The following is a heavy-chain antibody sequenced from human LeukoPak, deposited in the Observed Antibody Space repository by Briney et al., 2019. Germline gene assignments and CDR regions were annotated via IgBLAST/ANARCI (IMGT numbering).Heavy chain of an antibody. D-gene: IGHD3-16*02. CDR3: ASSTFGGVIVSFSL. J-gene: IGHJ2*01. Sequence: SETLSLTCTVSGGSISSYYWGWIRQPPGKGLEWIGSIYYSGSTYYNPSLKSRVTISVDTSKNQFSLKLSSVTAADTAVYYCASSTFGGVIVSFSLWGRGTLVTVSS. V-gene: IGHV4-39*01. CDR2: IYYSGST. CDR1: GGSISSYY.